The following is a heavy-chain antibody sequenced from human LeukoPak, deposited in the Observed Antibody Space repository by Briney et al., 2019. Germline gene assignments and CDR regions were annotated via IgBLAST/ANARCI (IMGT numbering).Heavy chain of an antibody. CDR3: ARAPALAVAGTYFDL. D-gene: IGHD6-19*01. CDR1: GGTFSSYA. CDR2: IIPIFGTA. Sequence: VASVKVSCKASGGTFSSYAISWVRQAPGQGLEWMGGIIPIFGTANYAQKFQGRVTITADKSTSTAYMELSSLRSEDTAVYYCARAPALAVAGTYFDLWGRGTLVTVSS. J-gene: IGHJ2*01. V-gene: IGHV1-69*06.